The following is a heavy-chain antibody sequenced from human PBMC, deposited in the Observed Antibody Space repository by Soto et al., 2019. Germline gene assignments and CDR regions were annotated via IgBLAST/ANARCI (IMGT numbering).Heavy chain of an antibody. CDR2: ISYDGSNK. V-gene: IGHV3-30*03. Sequence: GGSLRLSCAASGFTFSSYGMHWVRQAPGKGLEWVAVISYDGSNKYYADSVKGRFTISRDNSKNTLYLQMNSLRAEDTAVYYCAGSGSYHYYYYYMDVWGKGTTVTVSS. CDR3: AGSGSYHYYYYYMDV. D-gene: IGHD3-10*01. CDR1: GFTFSSYG. J-gene: IGHJ6*03.